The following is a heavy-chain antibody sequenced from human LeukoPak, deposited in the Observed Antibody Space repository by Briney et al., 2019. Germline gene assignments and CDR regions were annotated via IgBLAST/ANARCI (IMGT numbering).Heavy chain of an antibody. Sequence: SVKVSCKASGGTFSSYAISWVRQAPGQGLEWMGGIIPIFGTANYAQKFQGRVTITTDESTSTAYMELRSLRSDDTAVYYCARELNPYYYDSSGYYYNWGQGTLVTVSS. CDR2: IIPIFGTA. D-gene: IGHD3-22*01. V-gene: IGHV1-69*05. CDR1: GGTFSSYA. CDR3: ARELNPYYYDSSGYYYN. J-gene: IGHJ4*02.